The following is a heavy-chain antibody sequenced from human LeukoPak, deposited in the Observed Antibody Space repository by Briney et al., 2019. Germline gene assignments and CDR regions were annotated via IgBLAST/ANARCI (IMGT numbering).Heavy chain of an antibody. Sequence: SETLSLTCTVSGGSISSGGYYWSWIRQHPGKGLEWIGYMYYTGITYYNPSLKSRLTISVDTSKNQFSLKLSSVTAADTAVYYCARAQTYHYDTSPPLFHYWGQGTLVTVSS. CDR2: MYYTGIT. CDR1: GGSISSGGYY. J-gene: IGHJ4*02. D-gene: IGHD3-22*01. CDR3: ARAQTYHYDTSPPLFHY. V-gene: IGHV4-31*03.